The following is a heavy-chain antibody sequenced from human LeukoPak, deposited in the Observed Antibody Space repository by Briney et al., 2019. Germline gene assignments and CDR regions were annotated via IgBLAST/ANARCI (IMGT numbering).Heavy chain of an antibody. Sequence: GGSLRLSCAASGFTFSTFTMNWVRQAPGRGLEWVSSISGSDSSTYYADSVKGRFTISRDNSRNTLYLQINSLRVEDTAVYYCAKGGGWLYYFDYWGQGTLVTVSS. CDR3: AKGGGWLYYFDY. V-gene: IGHV3-23*01. CDR1: GFTFSTFT. D-gene: IGHD6-19*01. CDR2: ISGSDSST. J-gene: IGHJ4*02.